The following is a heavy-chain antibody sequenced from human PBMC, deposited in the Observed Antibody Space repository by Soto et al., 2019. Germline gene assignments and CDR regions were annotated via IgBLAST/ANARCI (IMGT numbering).Heavy chain of an antibody. CDR2: IYYSRST. CDR3: ARASHDLLTGYYRYYYYGMDV. Sequence: SETLSLTCTVSGGSISSGDYYWSWIRQPPGKGLEWIGYIYYSRSTYYNPSLKSRVTVSVDTSKNQFSLKLSSVTAADTAMYYCARASHDLLTGYYRYYYYGMDVWGQGTTVTVSS. D-gene: IGHD3-9*01. CDR1: GGSISSGDYY. J-gene: IGHJ6*02. V-gene: IGHV4-30-4*01.